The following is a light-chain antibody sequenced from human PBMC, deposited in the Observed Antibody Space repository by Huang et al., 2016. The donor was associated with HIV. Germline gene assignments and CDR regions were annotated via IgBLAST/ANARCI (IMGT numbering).Light chain of an antibody. CDR2: GAS. J-gene: IGKJ1*01. Sequence: EIVMTQSPDTLSVSPGERATLSCRASQSVSSKLAWYQQKPGQAPRLLIYGASTRATGIPARFSGSGSGTEFTLTISSLQSEDFAVYYCQQYNNWPPGTFGQGTKVEIK. CDR3: QQYNNWPPGT. CDR1: QSVSSK. V-gene: IGKV3-15*01.